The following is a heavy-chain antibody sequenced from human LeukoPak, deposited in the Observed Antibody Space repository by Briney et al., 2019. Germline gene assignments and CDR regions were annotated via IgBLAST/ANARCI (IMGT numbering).Heavy chain of an antibody. J-gene: IGHJ4*02. CDR1: GFTFSTYW. V-gene: IGHV3-30*02. Sequence: GGSLRLSCAASGFTFSTYWMHWVRQAPGKGLEWVAFIRYDGSNKYYADSVKGRFTISRDNSKNTLYLQMNSLRAEDTAVYYCAKDLSYYGSGSYYYIGYWGQGTLVTVSS. D-gene: IGHD3-10*01. CDR2: IRYDGSNK. CDR3: AKDLSYYGSGSYYYIGY.